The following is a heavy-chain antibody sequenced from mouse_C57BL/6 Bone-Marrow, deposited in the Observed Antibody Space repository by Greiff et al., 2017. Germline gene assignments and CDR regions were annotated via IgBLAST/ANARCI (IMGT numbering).Heavy chain of an antibody. CDR3: ARRNGPGAMDY. D-gene: IGHD3-1*01. J-gene: IGHJ4*01. V-gene: IGHV1-85*01. CDR2: IYPRDGST. Sequence: QVQLKESGPELVKPGASVKLSCKASGYTFTSYDINWVKQRPGQGLEWIGWIYPRDGSTKYNEKFKGKATLTVDTSSSTAYMELHSLTSEDSSVYFCARRNGPGAMDYWGQGTSVTVSS. CDR1: GYTFTSYD.